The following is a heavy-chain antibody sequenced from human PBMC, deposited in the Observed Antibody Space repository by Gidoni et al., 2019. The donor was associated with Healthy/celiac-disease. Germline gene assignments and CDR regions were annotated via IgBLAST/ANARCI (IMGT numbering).Heavy chain of an antibody. CDR1: GGSISSSSYY. CDR2: IYYSGST. V-gene: IGHV4-39*01. J-gene: IGHJ4*02. CDR3: ARLFWRHVQDFDY. D-gene: IGHD1-1*01. Sequence: QLQLQESGPGLVKPSETLSLTCTVSGGSISSSSYYWGWIRQPPGKGLEWIGSIYYSGSTYYNPSLKSRVTISGDTSKNQFSLKLSSVTAADTAVYYCARLFWRHVQDFDYWGQGTLVTVSS.